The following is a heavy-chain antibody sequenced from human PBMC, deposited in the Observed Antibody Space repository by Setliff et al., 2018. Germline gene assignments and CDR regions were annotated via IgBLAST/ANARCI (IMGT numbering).Heavy chain of an antibody. V-gene: IGHV3-23*01. Sequence: PGGSLRLSCAASGFTFSTYTMNWVRQAPGKGLEWVSAISGGATRTYYADSVKGRFTISRDNSKSTLYLQRNSRRAEDTAVNNCAKDSSGRDAFDIWGQGTLVTVSS. CDR1: GFTFSTYT. CDR3: AKDSSGRDAFDI. J-gene: IGHJ3*02. CDR2: ISGGATRT. D-gene: IGHD3-10*01.